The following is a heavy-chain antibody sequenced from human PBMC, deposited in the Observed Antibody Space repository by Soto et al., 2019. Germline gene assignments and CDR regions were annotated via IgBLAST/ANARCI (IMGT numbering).Heavy chain of an antibody. J-gene: IGHJ4*02. CDR3: ASHYDMWSGYPSPVDY. D-gene: IGHD3-3*01. Sequence: SGGSLRLSCAASGYTFSDYYMSWIRQAPGKGLEWISYIDTSGTKIYYADSVKGRFTITRDNAKNSLYLEMNSLRDEDTAVYYCASHYDMWSGYPSPVDYWGQGTLVTVSS. CDR1: GYTFSDYY. V-gene: IGHV3-11*01. CDR2: IDTSGTKI.